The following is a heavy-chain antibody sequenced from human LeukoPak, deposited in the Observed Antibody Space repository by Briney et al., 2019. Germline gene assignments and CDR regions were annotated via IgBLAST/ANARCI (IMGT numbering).Heavy chain of an antibody. V-gene: IGHV3-21*01. D-gene: IGHD6-6*01. J-gene: IGHJ4*02. Sequence: GGSLRLSCAASGFTFSSYSMNWVRQAPGKGLEWVSSISSSSSYIYYADSVKGRFTISRDNAKNSLYLQMNSLRAEDTAVYYCARDLLEYSSSSTFDYWGQGTLVTVSS. CDR2: ISSSSSYI. CDR3: ARDLLEYSSSSTFDY. CDR1: GFTFSSYS.